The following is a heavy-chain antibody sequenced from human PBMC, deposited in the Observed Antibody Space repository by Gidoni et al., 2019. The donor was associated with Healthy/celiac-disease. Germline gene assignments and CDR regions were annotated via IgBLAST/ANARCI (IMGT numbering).Heavy chain of an antibody. CDR1: GFTFRNYS. D-gene: IGHD1-26*01. V-gene: IGHV3-23*01. Sequence: EVQLLESGGGVVQPGGSLRLSCEASGFTFRNYSMSWVRQAPGKGLEWVSVISGSGGSTYSADSVKGRFTISRDNSKNTLYLQMNSRRAEDTAVYYCAKPNSGSYLYYYYGMDVWGQGTTVTVSS. CDR3: AKPNSGSYLYYYYGMDV. CDR2: ISGSGGST. J-gene: IGHJ6*02.